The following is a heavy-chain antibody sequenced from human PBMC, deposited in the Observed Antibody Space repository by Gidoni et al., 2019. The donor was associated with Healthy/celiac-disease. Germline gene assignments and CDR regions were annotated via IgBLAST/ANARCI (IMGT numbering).Heavy chain of an antibody. CDR3: ARGGGSGLRLGQAFDI. V-gene: IGHV5-51*01. CDR1: GYSFTRYW. J-gene: IGHJ3*02. Sequence: EVQLVQSGAEVKTPGESLQISCKGSGYSFTRYWIGWVPPMPGKGLEWMGGGYPGDSDTRYSPSFQGQVTISADKSISTAYLQWSSLKASDTAMYYCARGGGSGLRLGQAFDIWGQGTMVTVSS. CDR2: GYPGDSDT. D-gene: IGHD3-16*01.